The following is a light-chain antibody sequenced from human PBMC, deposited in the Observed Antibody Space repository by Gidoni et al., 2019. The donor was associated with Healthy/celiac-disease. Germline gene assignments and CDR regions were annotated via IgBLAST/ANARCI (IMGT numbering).Light chain of an antibody. V-gene: IGKV3-11*01. CDR3: QQRSNWPPYT. CDR1: QSVSSY. Sequence: EIVLTQSPATLSLSPGERATLSCRASQSVSSYLAWYQQKPGQAPRLLNYDASNRATGIPARFSGSASRTDFTLTISSLEPEDFAVYYCQQRSNWPPYTFGQXTKLEIK. CDR2: DAS. J-gene: IGKJ2*01.